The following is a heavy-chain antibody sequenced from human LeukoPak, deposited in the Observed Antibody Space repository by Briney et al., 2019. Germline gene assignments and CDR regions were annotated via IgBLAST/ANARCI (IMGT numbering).Heavy chain of an antibody. D-gene: IGHD3-22*01. Sequence: ASVKVSCKASGYTFTSYGISWVRQAPGQGLEWMGWISAYNGNTNYAQKLQGRVTMTTDTSTSTAYMELRSLRSDDTAVYYCARLAGITMIVENWFDPWGQGTLVTVSS. CDR3: ARLAGITMIVENWFDP. V-gene: IGHV1-18*01. CDR1: GYTFTSYG. CDR2: ISAYNGNT. J-gene: IGHJ5*02.